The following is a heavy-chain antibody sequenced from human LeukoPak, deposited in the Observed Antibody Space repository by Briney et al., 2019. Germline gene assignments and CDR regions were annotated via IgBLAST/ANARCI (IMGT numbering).Heavy chain of an antibody. CDR3: ATWTHYDILTGYPAYFDY. CDR2: INHSGRT. J-gene: IGHJ4*02. D-gene: IGHD3-9*01. Sequence: PSETLSLTCAVYGGSFSGYYWSWIRQPPGKGLEWIGEINHSGRTNYNPSLKSRVTISVDTSKNQFSLKLSSVTAADTAVYYCATWTHYDILTGYPAYFDYWGQGTLVTVSS. V-gene: IGHV4-34*01. CDR1: GGSFSGYY.